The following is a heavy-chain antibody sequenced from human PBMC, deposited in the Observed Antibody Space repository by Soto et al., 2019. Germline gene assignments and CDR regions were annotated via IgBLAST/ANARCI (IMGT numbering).Heavy chain of an antibody. V-gene: IGHV3-33*01. J-gene: IGHJ4*02. D-gene: IGHD6-13*01. CDR1: GFTFSSYA. CDR2: IWYDGSNK. CDR3: AREGDVPGIQAAGHFDS. Sequence: QVQLVESGGGVVRPGRSLRLSCEASGFTFSSYAMHWVRQAPGKGLEWVAVIWYDGSNKYYADSVKGRFSIYRDNSKNTLFLQINSLSAEDTAVYYWAREGDVPGIQAAGHFDSWGQGTLVTVSS.